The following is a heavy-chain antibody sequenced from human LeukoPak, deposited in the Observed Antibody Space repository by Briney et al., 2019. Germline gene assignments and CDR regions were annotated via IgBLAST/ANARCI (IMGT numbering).Heavy chain of an antibody. J-gene: IGHJ4*02. CDR2: ISSSGSTI. D-gene: IGHD3-9*01. CDR1: GFTFSDYY. Sequence: PGGSLRLSCAASGFTFSDYYMSWIRQAPGKGLEWVSYISSSGSTIYYADSVKGRFTISRDNAKNSLYLQMNSLRAEDTAVYYCARGGYFDILTGYYNGEFDYWGQGTLVTVSS. CDR3: ARGGYFDILTGYYNGEFDY. V-gene: IGHV3-11*01.